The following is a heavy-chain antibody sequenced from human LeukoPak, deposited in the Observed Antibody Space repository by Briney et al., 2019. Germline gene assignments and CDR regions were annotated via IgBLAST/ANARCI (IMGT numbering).Heavy chain of an antibody. V-gene: IGHV1-2*02. CDR3: ARVGYDFWSGYSDYFDY. CDR1: GYTFTGYY. D-gene: IGHD3-3*01. J-gene: IGHJ4*02. CDR2: INPNSGGT. Sequence: ASVKVSCKDSGYTFTGYYMHWVRQAPGQGLEWMGWINPNSGGTNYAQKFQGRVTMTRDTSISTAYMELSRLRSDDTAVYYCARVGYDFWSGYSDYFDYWGQGTLVTVSS.